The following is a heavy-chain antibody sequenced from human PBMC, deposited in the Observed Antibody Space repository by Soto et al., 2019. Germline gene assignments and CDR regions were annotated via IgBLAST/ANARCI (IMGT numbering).Heavy chain of an antibody. V-gene: IGHV1-69*01. CDR3: ARAQGSSTSLEIYYYYYYGMDV. Sequence: QVQLVQSGAEVKKPGSSVKVSCKASGGTFSSYAISWVRQAPGQGLEWMGGIIPISDTTNYAQKFQGRVTITADESTSPAYLELSSLRAEDTAVYYCARAQGSSTSLEIYYYYYYGMDVWGPGTTVTASS. CDR2: IIPISDTT. CDR1: GGTFSSYA. D-gene: IGHD2-2*01. J-gene: IGHJ6*02.